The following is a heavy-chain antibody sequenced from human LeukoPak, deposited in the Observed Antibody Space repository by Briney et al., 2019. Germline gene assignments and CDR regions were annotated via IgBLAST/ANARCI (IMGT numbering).Heavy chain of an antibody. V-gene: IGHV3-21*01. CDR3: ARSNYDILTGYYRLFDY. J-gene: IGHJ4*02. D-gene: IGHD3-9*01. CDR1: GFTFGSYS. CDR2: ISSSSSYI. Sequence: GGSLRLSCAASGFTFGSYSMNWVRQAPGKGLEWVSSISSSSSYIYYADSVKGRFTISRDNAKNPLYLQMNSLRAEDTAVYYCARSNYDILTGYYRLFDYWGQGTLVTVSS.